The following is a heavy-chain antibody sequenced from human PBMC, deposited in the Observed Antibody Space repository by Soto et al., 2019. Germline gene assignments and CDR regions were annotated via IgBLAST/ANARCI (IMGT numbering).Heavy chain of an antibody. J-gene: IGHJ6*02. CDR3: ASHFTGVLVLGTSPPGGDNFGWDV. CDR2: IIPIVDIP. D-gene: IGHD2-8*02. V-gene: IGHV1-69*02. Sequence: QVQLVQSGAEVKKPGSSVKVSCKASGGTFSRYTFTWVRQAPGQGLEWMGRIIPIVDIPNYAQKFQGRVTIPAEKSRGTADMELSRLTSDDTAVYYCASHFTGVLVLGTSPPGGDNFGWDVWGQGTTVSVS. CDR1: GGTFSRYT.